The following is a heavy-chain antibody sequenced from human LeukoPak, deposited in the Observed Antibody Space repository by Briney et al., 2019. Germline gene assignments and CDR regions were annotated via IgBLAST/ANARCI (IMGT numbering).Heavy chain of an antibody. D-gene: IGHD6-13*01. Sequence: SETLSLTCAVYGGSFSTYYWSWIRQPPGKGLEWIGEVNHSGSTNYNPSLKSRVTISVDSSKSQFSLKLSSVTAADTAVYYCARGLGSWFKYWSQGTLVTVSS. CDR2: VNHSGST. J-gene: IGHJ4*02. CDR1: GGSFSTYY. V-gene: IGHV4-34*01. CDR3: ARGLGSWFKY.